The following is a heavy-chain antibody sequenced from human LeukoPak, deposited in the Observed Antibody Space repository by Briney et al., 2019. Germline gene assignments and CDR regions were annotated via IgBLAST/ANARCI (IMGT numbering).Heavy chain of an antibody. CDR2: ISYDGSNK. CDR3: ARDEPDVGMDY. D-gene: IGHD7-27*01. Sequence: PGGSLRLSCAASGFTFSSYDMHWVRQAPGKGLEWVAVISYDGSNKYYADSVKGRFTISRDNSKNTLYLQMNSLRAEDTAVYYCARDEPDVGMDYWGQGTLVTVSS. CDR1: GFTFSSYD. V-gene: IGHV3-30-3*01. J-gene: IGHJ4*02.